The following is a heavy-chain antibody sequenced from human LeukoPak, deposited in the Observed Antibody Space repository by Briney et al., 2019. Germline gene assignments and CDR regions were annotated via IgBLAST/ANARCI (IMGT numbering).Heavy chain of an antibody. Sequence: SVKVSCKASGGTFSSCAISWVRQAPGQGLEWMGGIIPIFGTANYAQKFQGRVTITADESTSTAYMELSSLRSEDTAVYYCARTGLYGDYPFDYWGQGTLVTVSS. D-gene: IGHD4-17*01. CDR1: GGTFSSCA. CDR2: IIPIFGTA. V-gene: IGHV1-69*01. J-gene: IGHJ4*02. CDR3: ARTGLYGDYPFDY.